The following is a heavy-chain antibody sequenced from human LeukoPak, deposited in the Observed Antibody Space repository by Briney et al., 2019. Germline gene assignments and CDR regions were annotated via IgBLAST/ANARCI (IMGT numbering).Heavy chain of an antibody. CDR2: ISWNSGSI. CDR1: GFTFDDYA. D-gene: IGHD3-10*01. V-gene: IGHV3-9*01. J-gene: IGHJ4*02. CDR3: AKDGISGGGSGTWDY. Sequence: PGGSLRLSCAASGFTFDDYAMHWVRHAPGKGLEWVSGISWNSGSIGYADSVKGRFTISRDNSKNTLYLQMNSLRAEDTAVYYCAKDGISGGGSGTWDYWGQGTLVTVSS.